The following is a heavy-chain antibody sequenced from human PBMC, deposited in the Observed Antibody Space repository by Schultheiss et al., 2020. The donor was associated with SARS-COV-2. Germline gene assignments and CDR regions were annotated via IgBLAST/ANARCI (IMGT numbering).Heavy chain of an antibody. CDR3: AMGFDLVSRPFDP. Sequence: SETLSLTCTVSGGSISSGGYSWSWIRQPPGKGLEWIGYIYYSGSTYYNPSLKSRVTISVDKSKNQFSLKLSSVTAADTAVYYCAMGFDLVSRPFDPWGQGTLVTVSS. D-gene: IGHD3-9*01. CDR2: IYYSGST. V-gene: IGHV4-30-4*07. CDR1: GGSISSGGYS. J-gene: IGHJ5*02.